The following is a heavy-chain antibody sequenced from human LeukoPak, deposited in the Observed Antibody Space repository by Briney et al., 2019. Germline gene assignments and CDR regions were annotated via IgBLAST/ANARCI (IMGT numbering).Heavy chain of an antibody. CDR2: ISAYNGNT. Sequence: ASVKVSCXASGYTFTGYYMHWVRQAPGQGLEWMGWISAYNGNTNYAQKLQGRVTMTTDTSTSTAYMELRSLRSDDTAVYYCAREETNYYDSSGYFYYFDYWGQGTLVTVSS. CDR3: AREETNYYDSSGYFYYFDY. D-gene: IGHD3-22*01. V-gene: IGHV1-18*04. J-gene: IGHJ4*02. CDR1: GYTFTGYY.